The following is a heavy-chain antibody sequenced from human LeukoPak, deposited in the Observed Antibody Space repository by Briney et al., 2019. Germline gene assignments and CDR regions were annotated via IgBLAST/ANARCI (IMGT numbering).Heavy chain of an antibody. V-gene: IGHV4-61*02. CDR3: ARSELAAAGTILY. CDR1: GGSISSGSYY. Sequence: SETLSLTCTVSGGSISSGSYYWSWIRQPAGKGLEWIGRIYTSGSTNYNPSLKSRVTISVDTSKNQFSLKLSSVTAADTAVYYCARSELAAAGTILYWGQGTLVTVSS. D-gene: IGHD6-13*01. J-gene: IGHJ4*02. CDR2: IYTSGST.